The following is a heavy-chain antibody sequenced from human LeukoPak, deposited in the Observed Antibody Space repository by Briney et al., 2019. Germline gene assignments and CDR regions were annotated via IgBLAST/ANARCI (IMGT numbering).Heavy chain of an antibody. J-gene: IGHJ4*02. D-gene: IGHD6-19*01. CDR2: INHSGST. CDR1: GGSLSGYY. V-gene: IGHV4-34*01. CDR3: ARGRISQWLVRFDY. Sequence: PSETLSLTCAVYGGSLSGYYWSGIRQPPGKGLEWIGEINHSGSTNYNPSLKSRVTISVDTSKNQFSRKLSSVTAADTAVYYCARGRISQWLVRFDYWGQGTLVTVSS.